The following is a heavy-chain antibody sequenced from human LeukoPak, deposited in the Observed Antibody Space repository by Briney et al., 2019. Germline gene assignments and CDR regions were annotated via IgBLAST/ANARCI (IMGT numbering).Heavy chain of an antibody. CDR2: ISAYNGNT. Sequence: ASVKVSCKASGGTFSSYAISWVRQAPGQGLEWMGWISAYNGNTNYAQKLQGRVTMTTDTSTSTAYMELRSLRSDDTAVYYCTRYGSGRSYYYYMDVWGKGTTVTISS. CDR1: GGTFSSYA. J-gene: IGHJ6*03. V-gene: IGHV1-18*01. CDR3: TRYGSGRSYYYYMDV. D-gene: IGHD3-10*01.